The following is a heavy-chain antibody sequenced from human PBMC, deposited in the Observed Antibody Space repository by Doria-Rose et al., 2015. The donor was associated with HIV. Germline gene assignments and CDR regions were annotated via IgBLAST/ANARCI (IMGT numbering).Heavy chain of an antibody. Sequence: GGSISHYYWSWIRQPPGKGLEYIGDIFYTGGTNYSPSLKSRVSISIDTSKNKFSLRLSSVTAADTAVYYCARVLSGTYDYWGQGTLVTVSS. CDR2: IFYTGGT. V-gene: IGHV4-59*01. CDR3: ARVLSGTYDY. J-gene: IGHJ4*02. D-gene: IGHD1-26*01. CDR1: GGSISHYY.